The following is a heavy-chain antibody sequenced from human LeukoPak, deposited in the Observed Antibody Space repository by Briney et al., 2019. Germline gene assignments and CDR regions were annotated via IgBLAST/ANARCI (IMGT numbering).Heavy chain of an antibody. CDR1: GGSISSGGYY. CDR2: IYYSGST. CDR3: ARDPLFAYYYDSSGYPNGAFDI. V-gene: IGHV4-31*03. Sequence: SQTLSLTCTVSGGSISSGGYYWSWIRQPPGKGLEWIGYIYYSGSTYYNPSLKSRVTISVDTSKNQFSLKLSSVTAADTAVYYCARDPLFAYYYDSSGYPNGAFDIWGQGTMVTVSS. J-gene: IGHJ3*02. D-gene: IGHD3-22*01.